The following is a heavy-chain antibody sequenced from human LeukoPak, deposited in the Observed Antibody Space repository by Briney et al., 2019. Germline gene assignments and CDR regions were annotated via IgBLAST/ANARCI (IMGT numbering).Heavy chain of an antibody. CDR1: GGAMTSDVSY. CDR2: IYYTGSAT. Sequence: SETLSLTCTVSGGAMTSDVSYWAWIRQTPGKDREWIGNIYYTGSATDANPSLKSRVSIYIDTSTKQFSLRLSSVPAADTGLYFCATQGERYGYPKELDSWGQGTLVSVSS. J-gene: IGHJ4*02. V-gene: IGHV4-39*01. CDR3: ATQGERYGYPKELDS. D-gene: IGHD5-18*01.